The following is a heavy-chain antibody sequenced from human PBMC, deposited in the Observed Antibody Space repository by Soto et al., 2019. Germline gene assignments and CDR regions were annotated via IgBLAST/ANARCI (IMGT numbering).Heavy chain of an antibody. J-gene: IGHJ4*02. Sequence: EVQLVESGGGLVQPGRSLRLSCAASGFIFENSGMHWVRQVPGKGLEWVSGISWNSGNIGYADSVKGRFSISRDNAKKSLHLQMNILRPDDTAFYFCVKAGVRDLIVEVPVYFDIWGLGTLVTLSS. CDR3: VKAGVRDLIVEVPVYFDI. D-gene: IGHD2-21*01. CDR1: GFIFENSG. V-gene: IGHV3-9*01. CDR2: ISWNSGNI.